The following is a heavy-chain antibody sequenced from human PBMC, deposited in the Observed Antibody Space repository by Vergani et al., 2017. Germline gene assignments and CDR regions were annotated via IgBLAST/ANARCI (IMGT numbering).Heavy chain of an antibody. D-gene: IGHD1-1*01. J-gene: IGHJ3*02. CDR1: GFTFSSYG. Sequence: QVQLVESGGGVVQPGRSLRLSCAASGFTFSSYGMHWVRQAPGKGLEWVAVISYDGSNKYYADSVKGRFTISRDNSKNTLYLQMNSLRAEDTAVYYCAKGTTGTTSGAFDSWGQGTMVTVSS. CDR3: AKGTTGTTSGAFDS. CDR2: ISYDGSNK. V-gene: IGHV3-30*18.